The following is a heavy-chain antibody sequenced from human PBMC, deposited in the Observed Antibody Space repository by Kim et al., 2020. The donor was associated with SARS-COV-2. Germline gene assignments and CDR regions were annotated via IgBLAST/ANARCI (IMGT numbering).Heavy chain of an antibody. CDR2: INHSGST. CDR1: GGSFSGYY. J-gene: IGHJ3*02. D-gene: IGHD3-10*01. V-gene: IGHV4-34*01. CDR3: ATRFPMADHDAFDI. Sequence: SETLSLTCAVYGGSFSGYYWSWIRQPPGKGLEWIGEINHSGSTNYNPSLKSRVTISVDTSKNQFSLKLSSVTAADTAVYYCATRFPMADHDAFDIWGQGTMVTVSS.